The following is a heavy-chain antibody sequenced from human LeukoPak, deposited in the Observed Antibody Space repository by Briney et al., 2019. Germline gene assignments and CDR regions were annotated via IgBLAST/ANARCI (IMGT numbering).Heavy chain of an antibody. Sequence: GGSLRLSCAASGFTFSSYEMNWVRQAPGKGLEWVSYISSSGSTTYYAASVKGRFTISRDNAKNSLYLQMNSLRVEDTAVYYCASQKGRVAVAVDYWGQGTLVTVSS. J-gene: IGHJ4*02. D-gene: IGHD6-19*01. CDR3: ASQKGRVAVAVDY. CDR2: ISSSGSTT. V-gene: IGHV3-48*03. CDR1: GFTFSSYE.